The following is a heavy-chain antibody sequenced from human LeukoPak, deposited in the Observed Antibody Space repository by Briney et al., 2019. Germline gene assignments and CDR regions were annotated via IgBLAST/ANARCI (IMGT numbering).Heavy chain of an antibody. D-gene: IGHD3-22*01. J-gene: IGHJ4*02. CDR3: AKVSNYYDSSGYPDY. CDR2: ISWNSGSI. CDR1: GFTFDDYA. V-gene: IGHV3-9*01. Sequence: GRSLRLSCAASGFTFDDYAMHWVRQAPGKGVEWVSGISWNSGSIGYADSVKGRFTISRDNAKNSQYLQMNSPRAEDTALYYCAKVSNYYDSSGYPDYWGQGTLVTVSS.